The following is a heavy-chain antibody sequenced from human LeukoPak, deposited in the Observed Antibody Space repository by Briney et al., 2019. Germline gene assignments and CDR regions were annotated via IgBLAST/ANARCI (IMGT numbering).Heavy chain of an antibody. J-gene: IGHJ4*02. CDR3: ARAYYDILTGFYFDY. V-gene: IGHV3-30*04. Sequence: GGSLRLSCAASGFTFSSYAMHWVRQAPGKGLEWGAVISYDGSNKYYADSVKRRFTISRDNSKNTLYLQMNSLRAEDTAVYYCARAYYDILTGFYFDYWGQGTLVTVSS. CDR1: GFTFSSYA. CDR2: ISYDGSNK. D-gene: IGHD3-9*01.